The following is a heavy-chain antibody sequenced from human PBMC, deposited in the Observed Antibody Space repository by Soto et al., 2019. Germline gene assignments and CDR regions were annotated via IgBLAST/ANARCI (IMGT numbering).Heavy chain of an antibody. J-gene: IGHJ5*02. CDR3: SDTGDP. CDR1: GHSLNKYD. Sequence: GASVKVSCKASGHSLNKYDINWVRQAPGQGLEWMGWVNPNSGETGFAQKFQGRITMTRNTSINTVYMELRSLRSDDTAVYFCSDTGDPWGQGTLVTVSS. D-gene: IGHD2-8*02. CDR2: VNPNSGET. V-gene: IGHV1-8*01.